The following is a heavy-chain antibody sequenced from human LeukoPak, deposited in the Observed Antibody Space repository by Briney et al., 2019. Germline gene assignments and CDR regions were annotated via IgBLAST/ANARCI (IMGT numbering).Heavy chain of an antibody. CDR3: ARAVGLWGGLGSYYDSSGYLPYYFDY. CDR2: ISSSSSYI. Sequence: GGSLRLSCAASGFTFSSYSMNWVRQAPGKGLEWVSSISSSSSYIYYADSVKGRFTISRDNAKNSLYLQMNSLRAEDTAVYYCARAVGLWGGLGSYYDSSGYLPYYFDYWGQGTLVTVSS. CDR1: GFTFSSYS. J-gene: IGHJ4*02. V-gene: IGHV3-21*01. D-gene: IGHD3-22*01.